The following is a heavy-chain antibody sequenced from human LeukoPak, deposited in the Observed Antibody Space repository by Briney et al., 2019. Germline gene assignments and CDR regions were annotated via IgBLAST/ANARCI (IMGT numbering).Heavy chain of an antibody. CDR2: INHSGST. D-gene: IGHD6-13*01. J-gene: IGHJ6*02. CDR1: GGSFSGYY. CDR3: ARFPTRGYSGHYYYYGMDV. Sequence: PSETLSLTCAVYGGSFSGYYWSWNRQPPGKGLEWIGEINHSGSTNYNPSLKSRVTISVDTSKNQFSLKLSSVTAADTAVYYCARFPTRGYSGHYYYYGMDVWGQGTTVTVSS. V-gene: IGHV4-34*01.